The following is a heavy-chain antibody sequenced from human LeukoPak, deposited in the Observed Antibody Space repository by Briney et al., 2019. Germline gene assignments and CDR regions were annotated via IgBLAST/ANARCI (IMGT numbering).Heavy chain of an antibody. CDR3: ARDQRFGELPPDYYYGMDV. D-gene: IGHD3-10*01. Sequence: GGSLRLSCAASGFTFSRYWMHWVRQAPGKGLVWVSRINSDGSRISYADSVKGRFTISRDNAKNSLYLQMDSLRVEDTAVYYCARDQRFGELPPDYYYGMDVWGQGTTVTVSS. J-gene: IGHJ6*02. CDR1: GFTFSRYW. V-gene: IGHV3-74*01. CDR2: INSDGSRI.